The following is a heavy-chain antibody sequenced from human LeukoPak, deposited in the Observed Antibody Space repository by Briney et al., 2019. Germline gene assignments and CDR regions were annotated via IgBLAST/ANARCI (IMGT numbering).Heavy chain of an antibody. CDR2: ISSSSSYI. Sequence: GGSLRLSCAASGFTFSSYSMNWVRQAPGKGLEWVSSISSSSSYIYYADSVKGRFTISRDNAKNSLYLQMNSLRAEDTAVYYCARAAYCGGDCYYYYYMDVWGKGTTVTVSS. V-gene: IGHV3-21*01. J-gene: IGHJ6*03. CDR1: GFTFSSYS. D-gene: IGHD2-21*02. CDR3: ARAAYCGGDCYYYYYMDV.